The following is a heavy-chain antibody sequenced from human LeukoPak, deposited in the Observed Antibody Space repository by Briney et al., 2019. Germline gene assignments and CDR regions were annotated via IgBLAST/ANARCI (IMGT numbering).Heavy chain of an antibody. CDR2: MNPNSGNT. Sequence: ASVKVSCKASGYTFTSYDINWVRQATGQGLEWMGWMNPNSGNTGYAQKFQGRVTMTRNTSISTAYMELSSLRSEDTAVYYCASGRLLESPDSSYSGMAVWGQGTTVTVSS. J-gene: IGHJ6*02. V-gene: IGHV1-8*01. D-gene: IGHD3-3*01. CDR1: GYTFTSYD. CDR3: ASGRLLESPDSSYSGMAV.